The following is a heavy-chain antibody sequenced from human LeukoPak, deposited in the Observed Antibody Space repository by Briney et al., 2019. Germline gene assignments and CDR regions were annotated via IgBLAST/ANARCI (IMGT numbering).Heavy chain of an antibody. V-gene: IGHV3-23*01. CDR2: ISSNGVST. J-gene: IGHJ5*02. D-gene: IGHD2-2*01. CDR1: GFTFSSYA. CDR3: AKRSYCSSSSCFFDP. Sequence: GGSLRLSRAASGFTFSSYAMSWVRQAPGKGLEWVSTISSNGVSTYYADSVNGRFTISRDNSKNTLYLQMNTLRVEDTALYYCAKRSYCSSSSCFFDPWGQGTLVTVSS.